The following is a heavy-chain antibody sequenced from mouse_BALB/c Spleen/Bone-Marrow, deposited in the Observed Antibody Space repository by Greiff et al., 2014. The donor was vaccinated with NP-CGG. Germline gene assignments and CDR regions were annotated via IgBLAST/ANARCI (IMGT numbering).Heavy chain of an antibody. CDR3: TRSGTLGSMDY. V-gene: IGHV5-17*02. CDR2: ISSGSSTI. Sequence: DVQLVESGGGLVQPGGSRKLSCAASGFTFSSFGMHWVRQAPEKGLEWVAYISSGSSTIYYADTMKGRFTISRDNPKNTLFLQMASLKSEDMAMYYCTRSGTLGSMDYWGQGTSVTVSS. CDR1: GFTFSSFG. J-gene: IGHJ4*01. D-gene: IGHD3-3*01.